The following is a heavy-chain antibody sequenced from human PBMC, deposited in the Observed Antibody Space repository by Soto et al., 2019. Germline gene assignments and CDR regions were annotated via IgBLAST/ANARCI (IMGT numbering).Heavy chain of an antibody. Sequence: QVQLQESGPGLVKPSQTLSLTCTVSGGSISSGGYYWSWIRQHPGKGLEWIGYIYYSGSTYYNPSLKSRVTISVDTSKNPFSLKLSSVTAADTAVYYCARTQLELHYYYYGMDVWGQGTTVTVSS. CDR2: IYYSGST. CDR3: ARTQLELHYYYYGMDV. J-gene: IGHJ6*02. D-gene: IGHD1-7*01. CDR1: GGSISSGGYY. V-gene: IGHV4-31*03.